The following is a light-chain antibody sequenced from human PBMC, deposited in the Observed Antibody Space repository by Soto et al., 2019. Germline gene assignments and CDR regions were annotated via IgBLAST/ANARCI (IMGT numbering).Light chain of an antibody. V-gene: IGKV3D-15*01. CDR3: QQYNNWPLT. CDR2: AAS. CDR1: QSVSSSD. Sequence: HSLATVSLSKGERATLSCRASQSVSSSDLAWYQHRPGQAPRLLIYAASSRATGIPVRFSGSGSGTEFTLTISSLQSEDFAVYYCQQYNNWPLTFGGGTKVDIK. J-gene: IGKJ4*01.